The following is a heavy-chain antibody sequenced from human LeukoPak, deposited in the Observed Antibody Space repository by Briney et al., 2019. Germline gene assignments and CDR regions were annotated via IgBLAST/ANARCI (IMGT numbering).Heavy chain of an antibody. V-gene: IGHV3-21*01. D-gene: IGHD3-22*01. CDR2: ISSSSSYI. CDR1: GFTFSSYG. CDR3: ARDYYDSSGSYYPYFDY. Sequence: GGSLRLSCAASGFTFSSYGMHWVRQAPGKGLEWVSSISSSSSYIYYADSVKGRFTISRDNAKNSLYLQMNSLRAEDTAVYYCARDYYDSSGSYYPYFDYWGQGTLVTVSS. J-gene: IGHJ4*02.